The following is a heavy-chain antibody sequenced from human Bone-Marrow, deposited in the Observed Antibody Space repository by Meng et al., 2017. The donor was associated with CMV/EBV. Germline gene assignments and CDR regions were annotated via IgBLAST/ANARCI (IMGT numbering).Heavy chain of an antibody. J-gene: IGHJ4*02. CDR1: EFIFNNYG. D-gene: IGHD3-16*01. CDR2: IDINGENR. V-gene: IGHV3-30*02. CDR3: VGHQGGPREGVRLV. Sequence: GESLKISCAASEFIFNNYGMHWLRQAPGKGLEWLSFIDINGENRYNVDIVKGRFIVSKDKSKNTVFLQMNSLRVEDTAVYYCVGHQGGPREGVRLVWGQGTLVTVSS.